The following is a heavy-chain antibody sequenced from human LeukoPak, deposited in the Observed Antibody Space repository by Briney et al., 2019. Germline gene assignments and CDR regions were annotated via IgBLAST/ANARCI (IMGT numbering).Heavy chain of an antibody. Sequence: ASVKVSCKASGYTFTGYYMHWVRQAPGQGLEWMGWINPNSGGTNYAQKFQGRVTMTRDTSISTAYMELSRLRFDDTAVYYCARWASYDSSGYYHDYWGQGTLVTVSS. D-gene: IGHD3-22*01. V-gene: IGHV1-2*02. CDR3: ARWASYDSSGYYHDY. CDR2: INPNSGGT. CDR1: GYTFTGYY. J-gene: IGHJ4*02.